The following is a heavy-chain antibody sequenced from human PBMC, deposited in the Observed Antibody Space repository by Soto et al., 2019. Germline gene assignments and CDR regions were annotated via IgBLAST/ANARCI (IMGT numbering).Heavy chain of an antibody. CDR2: ISYDGSNK. J-gene: IGHJ2*01. CDR3: ARDPLWGTAMVLWYFDL. V-gene: IGHV3-30-3*01. CDR1: VFTFSSYA. D-gene: IGHD5-18*01. Sequence: QVQLVESGGGVVQPGRSLRLSCAADVFTFSSYAKQWVRQAPGKGLEWVAVISYDGSNKYYADSVKGRFTISRDNSKNTLYLQMNSLRAEDTAVNYCARDPLWGTAMVLWYFDLWGRGTLVTVSS.